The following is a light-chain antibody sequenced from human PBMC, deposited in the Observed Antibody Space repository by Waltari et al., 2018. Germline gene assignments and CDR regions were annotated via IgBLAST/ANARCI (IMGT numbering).Light chain of an antibody. V-gene: IGLV7-46*01. Sequence: QAVVTQEPSLTVSPGGTVTLTCASSTGPVTRGHYPYWFQQKPGQAPRTLIYATSNNHSWTPVRFSGPLLWGKAARTLSGAQPEDEADYYCLISFGGAEEIFGGGTKLTVL. CDR3: LISFGGAEEI. CDR2: ATS. J-gene: IGLJ2*01. CDR1: TGPVTRGHY.